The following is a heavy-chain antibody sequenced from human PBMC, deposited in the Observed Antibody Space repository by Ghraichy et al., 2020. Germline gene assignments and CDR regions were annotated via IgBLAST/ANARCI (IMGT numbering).Heavy chain of an antibody. D-gene: IGHD4-23*01. CDR1: GFTFSSYA. J-gene: IGHJ3*02. Sequence: GESLNISCAASGFTFSSYAMSWVRQAPGKGLEWVSAISGSGGSTYYAASVKGRFTISRDNSKNTLYLQMNSLSAEDTAVYYCAKASYGGNSGAFDIWGQGTMVTVSS. V-gene: IGHV3-23*01. CDR3: AKASYGGNSGAFDI. CDR2: ISGSGGST.